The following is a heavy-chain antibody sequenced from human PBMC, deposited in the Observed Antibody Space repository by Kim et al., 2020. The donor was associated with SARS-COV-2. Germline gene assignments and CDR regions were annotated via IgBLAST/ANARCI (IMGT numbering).Heavy chain of an antibody. Sequence: TLYADSVRGRFSISRDNAKNTLYLQMNTLRAEDTAVYYCARGMSYSFDYWGQGSLVSVSS. J-gene: IGHJ4*02. V-gene: IGHV3-74*01. CDR2: T. CDR3: ARGMSYSFDY. D-gene: IGHD3-10*01.